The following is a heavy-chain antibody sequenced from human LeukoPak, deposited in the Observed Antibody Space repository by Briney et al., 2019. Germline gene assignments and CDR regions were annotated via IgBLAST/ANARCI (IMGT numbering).Heavy chain of an antibody. CDR1: GGSISIYY. CDR2: IQYSGST. CDR3: AGHHPRNTVDF. Sequence: SETLSLTCTVSGGSISIYYWNWIRQPPGKGLEWIGDIQYSGSTNYNPSLKSRVTILLDTSKNQFSLKLSSVTAADTAVYYCAGHHPRNTVDFWGQGTLVTVSS. V-gene: IGHV4-59*08. D-gene: IGHD2/OR15-2a*01. J-gene: IGHJ4*02.